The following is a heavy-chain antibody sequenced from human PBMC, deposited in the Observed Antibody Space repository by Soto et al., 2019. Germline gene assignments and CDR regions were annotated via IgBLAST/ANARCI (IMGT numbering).Heavy chain of an antibody. CDR1: GGSISSGGYY. CDR2: IYYSGST. V-gene: IGHV4-31*03. J-gene: IGHJ4*02. Sequence: PSETLSLTCTVSGGSISSGGYYWSWIRQHPGKGLEWIGYIYYSGSTYYNPSLKSRVTISVDTSKNQFSLKLSSVTAADTAVYYCARVRHQIDDFWSGYYYFDYWGQGTLVTVSS. D-gene: IGHD3-3*01. CDR3: ARVRHQIDDFWSGYYYFDY.